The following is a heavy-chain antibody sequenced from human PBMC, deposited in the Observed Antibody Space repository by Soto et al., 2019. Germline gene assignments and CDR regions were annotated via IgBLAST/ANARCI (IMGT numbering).Heavy chain of an antibody. CDR1: GLIFSSYA. V-gene: IGHV3-23*01. CDR3: VKDTPRRDGCPRGS. D-gene: IGHD6-19*01. CDR2: ISTSGGNT. J-gene: IGHJ5*02. Sequence: EVQLLESGGDLVQPGGSLRLSCADSGLIFSSYAMAWVRQAPGKGLEWVSSISTSGGNTYYADSVKGRFTISRDNSDNTLYLQMNTLRAADTALYYCVKDTPRRDGCPRGSWGQGTLVTVSS.